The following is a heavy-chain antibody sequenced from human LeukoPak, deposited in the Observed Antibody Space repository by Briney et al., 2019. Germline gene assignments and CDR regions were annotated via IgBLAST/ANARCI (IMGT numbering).Heavy chain of an antibody. D-gene: IGHD5-12*01. Sequence: SETLSLTCTVSGGSISGYYWSWIRQPPGKGLEYIGYIYYRGSTNYNPSLKSRVTISVDTSKNQFSLKLSSVTAADTAVYYCARGYSGYDPTYFDYWGQGSLVTVSS. J-gene: IGHJ4*02. CDR2: IYYRGST. V-gene: IGHV4-59*01. CDR3: ARGYSGYDPTYFDY. CDR1: GGSISGYY.